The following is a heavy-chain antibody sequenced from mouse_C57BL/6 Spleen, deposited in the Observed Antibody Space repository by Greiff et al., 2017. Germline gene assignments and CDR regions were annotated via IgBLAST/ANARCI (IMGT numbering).Heavy chain of an antibody. CDR3: ASPIYYYGSSTGYFDV. V-gene: IGHV1-39*01. J-gene: IGHJ1*03. Sequence: EVQLQESGPELVKPGASVKISCKASGYSFTDYNMNWVKQSNGKSLEWIGVINPNYGTTSYNQKFKGKATLTVDQSSSTAYMQLNSLTSEDSAVYYCASPIYYYGSSTGYFDVWGTGTTVTVSS. CDR1: GYSFTDYN. CDR2: INPNYGTT. D-gene: IGHD1-1*01.